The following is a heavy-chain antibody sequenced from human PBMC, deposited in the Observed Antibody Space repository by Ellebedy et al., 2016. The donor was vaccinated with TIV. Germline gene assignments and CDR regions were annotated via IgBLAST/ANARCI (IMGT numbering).Heavy chain of an antibody. J-gene: IGHJ4*02. CDR3: AKVNWFYFDY. CDR1: GFTFSSYA. Sequence: GESLKISCAASGFTFSSYAMTWVRQGPGKGLEWVSAISGSGTDTYYADSVKVRFTISRDNSKNMLYLQMNSLRAEDTALYFCAKVNWFYFDYWGQGTLVTVSS. CDR2: ISGSGTDT. V-gene: IGHV3-23*01. D-gene: IGHD3-10*01.